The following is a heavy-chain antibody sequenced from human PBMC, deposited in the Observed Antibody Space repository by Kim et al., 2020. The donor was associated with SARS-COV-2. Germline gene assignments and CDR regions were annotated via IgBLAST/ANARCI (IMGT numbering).Heavy chain of an antibody. J-gene: IGHJ6*02. V-gene: IGHV1-69*13. CDR3: ARRFEYSSSRDYYGMDV. D-gene: IGHD6-6*01. CDR2: IIPIFGTA. CDR1: GGTFSSYA. Sequence: SVKVSCKASGGTFSSYAISWVRQAPGQGLEWMGGIIPIFGTANYAQKFQGRVTITADESTSTAYMELSSLRSEDTAVYYCARRFEYSSSRDYYGMDVWGQGTPVTVSS.